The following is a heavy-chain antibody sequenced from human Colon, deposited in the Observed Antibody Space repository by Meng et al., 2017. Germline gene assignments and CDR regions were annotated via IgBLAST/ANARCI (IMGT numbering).Heavy chain of an antibody. V-gene: IGHV4-61*01. Sequence: VQLQESGPGLVRPSETLSLTCTVSCASVSDTNYAWSWIRQPPGKGLEWIGYGSTNHNPSLKSRVTISVDTSKNQFSLTLNSVTAADTAVYYCARDNWGSLDYWGQGTLVTVSS. J-gene: IGHJ4*02. D-gene: IGHD7-27*01. CDR1: CASVSDTNYA. CDR3: ARDNWGSLDY. CDR2: GST.